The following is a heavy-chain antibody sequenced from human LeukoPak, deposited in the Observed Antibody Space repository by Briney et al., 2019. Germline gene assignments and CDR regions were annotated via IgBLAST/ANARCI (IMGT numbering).Heavy chain of an antibody. J-gene: IGHJ4*02. V-gene: IGHV3-23*01. CDR3: AKGSCYDSSGSFYFDY. Sequence: GGSLRLSCAASGFTFSSYSMSWVRQAPGKGLEWVSGISGSGDNTYYADSVKGRFTISRDNSKNTLYVQVNSLGTEDTAAYYCAKGSCYDSSGSFYFDYWGQGTLVTVSS. D-gene: IGHD3-22*01. CDR1: GFTFSSYS. CDR2: ISGSGDNT.